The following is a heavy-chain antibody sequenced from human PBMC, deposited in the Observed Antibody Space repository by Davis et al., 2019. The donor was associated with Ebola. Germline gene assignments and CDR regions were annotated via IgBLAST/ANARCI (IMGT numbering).Heavy chain of an antibody. V-gene: IGHV3-48*02. Sequence: GESLKISCAASGFTFSSYSMNWVRQAPGKGLEWVSYISSSSSTIYYADSVKGRFTISRDNSKNTLYLQINSLRDEDTAVYYCAKAGRDQLLCYFDSWGQGTLVTVSS. J-gene: IGHJ4*02. D-gene: IGHD3-10*01. CDR1: GFTFSSYS. CDR3: AKAGRDQLLCYFDS. CDR2: ISSSSSTI.